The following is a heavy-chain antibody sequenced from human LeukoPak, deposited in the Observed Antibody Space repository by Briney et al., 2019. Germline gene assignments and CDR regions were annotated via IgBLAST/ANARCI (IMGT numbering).Heavy chain of an antibody. Sequence: PSETLSLTCTDPVGSTSGSNWSWSRQPPGKGLEWIGYIYCSGSTTYTPSLNSRVTMAVDTSKNQFSLKLSSVTAADSAVYYCARVEQGTAMVDYWGPGTLVTVSS. CDR1: VGSTSGSN. D-gene: IGHD5-18*01. V-gene: IGHV4-59*01. J-gene: IGHJ4*02. CDR2: IYCSGST. CDR3: ARVEQGTAMVDY.